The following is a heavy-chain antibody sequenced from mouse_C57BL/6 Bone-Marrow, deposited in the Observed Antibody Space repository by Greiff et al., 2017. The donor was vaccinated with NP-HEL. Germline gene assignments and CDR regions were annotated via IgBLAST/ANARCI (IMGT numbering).Heavy chain of an antibody. D-gene: IGHD1-1*01. CDR1: GFTFSSYA. V-gene: IGHV5-4*03. CDR3: ARAYYYGSSYSWFAY. CDR2: ISDGGSYT. J-gene: IGHJ3*01. Sequence: EVMLVESGGGLVKPGGSLKLSCAASGFTFSSYAMSWVRQTPDKRLEWVATISDGGSYTYYPDNVKGRFTISRDNAKNNLYLQMSHLKSEDTAMYYCARAYYYGSSYSWFAYWGQGTLVTVSA.